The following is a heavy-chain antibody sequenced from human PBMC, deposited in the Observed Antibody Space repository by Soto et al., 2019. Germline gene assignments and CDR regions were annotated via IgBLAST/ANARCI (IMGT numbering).Heavy chain of an antibody. V-gene: IGHV4-30-4*01. CDR3: ARASYDSSGPGDY. D-gene: IGHD3-22*01. J-gene: IGHJ4*02. CDR1: GGSISNGGDY. CDR2: IYYSGST. Sequence: PSETLSLTCTVSGGSISNGGDYWSWIPQPPGKGLEWIGYIYYSGSTYYNPSLKSRVTISVDTSKNQFSLKLSSVTAADTAVYYCARASYDSSGPGDYWGQGTLVTVSS.